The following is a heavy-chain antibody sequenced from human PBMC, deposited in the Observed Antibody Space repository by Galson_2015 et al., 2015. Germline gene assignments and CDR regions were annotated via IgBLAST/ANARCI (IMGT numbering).Heavy chain of an antibody. CDR2: ISYDGSNK. CDR1: GLTFRSYG. J-gene: IGHJ4*02. V-gene: IGHV3-33*01. CDR3: ARGHSGWYFDY. Sequence: SLRLSCAASGLTFRSYGMQWVRQAPGKGLEWVAIISYDGSNKYYADSVKGRFTISRDNSKNTLYLQMNSLRAEDTAVYYCARGHSGWYFDYWGQGTLVTVSS. D-gene: IGHD6-19*01.